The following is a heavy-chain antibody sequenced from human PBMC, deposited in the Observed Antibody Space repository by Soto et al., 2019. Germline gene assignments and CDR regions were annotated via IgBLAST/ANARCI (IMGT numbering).Heavy chain of an antibody. J-gene: IGHJ4*02. CDR1: GVSISSVSISSNY. CDR3: ARIPYSSASFDY. V-gene: IGHV4-61*01. Sequence: ASETLSLTCTVSGVSISSVSISSNYWGWIRQPPGKGLEYIGSIPYSGNTNYNPSLKSRVSISVDTSKNQFSLKLTSVTAADTAVYYCARIPYSSASFDYWGQGILVAVSS. D-gene: IGHD6-19*01. CDR2: IPYSGNT.